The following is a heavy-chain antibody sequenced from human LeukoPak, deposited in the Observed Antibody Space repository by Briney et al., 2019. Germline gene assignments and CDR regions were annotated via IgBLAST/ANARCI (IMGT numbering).Heavy chain of an antibody. CDR2: INRNGGST. CDR1: GFTFSSYA. D-gene: IGHD6-13*01. V-gene: IGHV3-23*01. Sequence: GGSLRLSCAISGFTFSSYAMGWVRQAPGKGLEWVSAINRNGGSTNHADSVKGRFTVSRDNAKNSLYLQMNSLRAEDTAVYFCASQYTSSRIFDDWGQGTLVTVSS. CDR3: ASQYTSSRIFDD. J-gene: IGHJ4*02.